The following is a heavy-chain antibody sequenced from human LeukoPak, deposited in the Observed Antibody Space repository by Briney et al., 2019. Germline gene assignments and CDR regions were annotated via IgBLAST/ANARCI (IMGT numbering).Heavy chain of an antibody. CDR1: GFTFSSYW. Sequence: GGSLRLSCAASGFTFSSYWMHWVRQTPGKGLVWVSRVSGDGSRKTYADFVRGRFTISRDNAKNTLYLQMNSLGVEDTAVYYCARTEYCSPTSCKYASFWGQGTMVTVSS. D-gene: IGHD2-2*01. CDR2: VSGDGSRK. J-gene: IGHJ3*01. CDR3: ARTEYCSPTSCKYASF. V-gene: IGHV3-74*01.